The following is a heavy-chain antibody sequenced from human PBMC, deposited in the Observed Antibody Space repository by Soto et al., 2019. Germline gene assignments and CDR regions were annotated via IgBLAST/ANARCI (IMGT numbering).Heavy chain of an antibody. J-gene: IGHJ4*02. CDR2: INHSGST. CDR1: GGSISSSSNH. Sequence: SETLSLTCTVSGGSISSSSNHWSWIRQPPGKGLEWIGEINHSGSTNYNPSLKSRVTISVDTSKNQFSLKLSSVTAADTAVYYCASRRRGYSGYDSVVRYSYIGYWGQGTLVTVSS. V-gene: IGHV4-39*07. D-gene: IGHD5-12*01. CDR3: ASRRRGYSGYDSVVRYSYIGY.